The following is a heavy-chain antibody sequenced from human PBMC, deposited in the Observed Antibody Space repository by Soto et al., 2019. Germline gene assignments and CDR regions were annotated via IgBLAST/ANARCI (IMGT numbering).Heavy chain of an antibody. CDR3: ARDFITGTTNYYYYYMDV. CDR2: INPNSGGT. Sequence: ASVKXSCNASGYTFTGYYMHWVRQAPGQGLEWMGWINPNSGGTNYAQKFQGWVTMTRDTSISTAYMELSRLRSDDTAVYYCARDFITGTTNYYYYYMDVWGKGTTVTVSS. CDR1: GYTFTGYY. D-gene: IGHD1-20*01. J-gene: IGHJ6*03. V-gene: IGHV1-2*04.